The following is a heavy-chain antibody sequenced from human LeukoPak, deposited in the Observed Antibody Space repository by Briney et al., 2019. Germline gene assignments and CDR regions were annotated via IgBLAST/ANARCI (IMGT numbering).Heavy chain of an antibody. Sequence: GRSLRLSCAASGFTFSSYAMHWVRQAPGKGLEWVAVISYDGSNKYYADSVKGRFTISRDNSKNTLYLQMNSLRAEDTAVYYCAKNSGSYKIDYWGQGTLVTVSS. CDR3: AKNSGSYKIDY. J-gene: IGHJ4*02. V-gene: IGHV3-30*04. CDR2: ISYDGSNK. D-gene: IGHD1-26*01. CDR1: GFTFSSYA.